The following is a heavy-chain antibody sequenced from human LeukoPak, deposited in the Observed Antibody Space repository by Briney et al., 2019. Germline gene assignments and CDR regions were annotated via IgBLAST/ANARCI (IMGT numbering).Heavy chain of an antibody. V-gene: IGHV3-7*01. D-gene: IGHD2-15*01. CDR2: IKLDGSES. CDR1: GFTFSKYW. J-gene: IGHJ6*03. CDR3: AGGQAYYFYYYMDV. Sequence: GGSLRLSFAASGFTFSKYWMSWVRQAPGKGLEGVANIKLDGSESYYVDSMKGRFTISRDNDKTTLYLQMNSLRDEETAVYYCAGGQAYYFYYYMDVWGKGTTVTVSS.